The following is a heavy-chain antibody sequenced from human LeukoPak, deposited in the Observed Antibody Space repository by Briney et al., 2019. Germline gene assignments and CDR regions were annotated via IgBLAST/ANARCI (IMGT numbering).Heavy chain of an antibody. CDR1: GFTFSSYW. V-gene: IGHV3-74*01. J-gene: IGHJ6*02. D-gene: IGHD3-10*01. CDR3: ARDRYYGSGSYYEDYYYYGMDV. CDR2: INSDGSST. Sequence: GGSLRLSCAASGFTFSSYWMHWVRQVPGKGLVWVSRINSDGSSTSYADSVKGRFTISRDNAKNSLYLQMNSLRAEDTAVYYCARDRYYGSGSYYEDYYYYGMDVWGQGTTVTVSS.